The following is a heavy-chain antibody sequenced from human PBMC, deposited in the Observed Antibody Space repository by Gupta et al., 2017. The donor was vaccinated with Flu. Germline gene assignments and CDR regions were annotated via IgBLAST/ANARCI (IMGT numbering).Heavy chain of an antibody. J-gene: IGHJ4*02. V-gene: IGHV3-74*03. CDR3: ATVTSGC. CDR1: GFNFSGSY. CDR2: INPDGSST. D-gene: IGHD4-17*01. Sequence: EMQLVESGGGLVQPGGSLRLPCAASGFNFSGSYLQWVRQAPGKGLVWVSRINPDGSSTTYAESVKGRFTISRDNAKNTLYLQMNSLGDDDTAVYYCATVTSGCWGQGTLVTVSS.